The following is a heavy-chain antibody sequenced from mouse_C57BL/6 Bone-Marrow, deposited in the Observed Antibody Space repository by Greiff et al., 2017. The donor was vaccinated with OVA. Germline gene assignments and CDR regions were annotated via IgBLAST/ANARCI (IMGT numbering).Heavy chain of an antibody. CDR3: ARTAQATWFAY. CDR1: GYTFTDYY. V-gene: IGHV1-76*01. D-gene: IGHD3-2*02. J-gene: IGHJ3*01. Sequence: QVQLQQSGAELVRPGASVKLSCKASGYTFTDYYINWVKQRPGQGLEWIARIYPGSGNTYYNEKFKGKATLTAEKSSSTAYMQLSSLTSEDSAVYFCARTAQATWFAYWGQGTLVTVSA. CDR2: IYPGSGNT.